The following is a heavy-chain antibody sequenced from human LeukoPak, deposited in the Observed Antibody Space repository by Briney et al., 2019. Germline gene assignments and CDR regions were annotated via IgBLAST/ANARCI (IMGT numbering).Heavy chain of an antibody. J-gene: IGHJ4*02. CDR1: GGSFSGYY. Sequence: SETLSLTCAVYGGSFSGYYWSWIRQPPGKGLEWIGEINHSGSTNYNPSLKSRVTISVDTSKNQFSLRLSSVTAADTAVYYCARGGVATNYWGQGTLVTVSS. CDR3: ARGGVATNY. V-gene: IGHV4-34*01. D-gene: IGHD5-12*01. CDR2: INHSGST.